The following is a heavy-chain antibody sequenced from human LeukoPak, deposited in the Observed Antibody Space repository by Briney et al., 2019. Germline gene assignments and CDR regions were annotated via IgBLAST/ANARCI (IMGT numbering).Heavy chain of an antibody. CDR3: ARAPHGSGHYTD. V-gene: IGHV4-4*02. Sequence: PSGTLSLTCTISGGSFSSSNWWSWVRQPPGKGLEWIGQIFHSGSTDYNPSLKSRVTISVDKSNNQFFLKLNSVTAADTAVYYCARAPHGSGHYTDWGQGTLVTVSS. CDR1: GGSFSSSNW. J-gene: IGHJ4*02. D-gene: IGHD3-3*01. CDR2: IFHSGST.